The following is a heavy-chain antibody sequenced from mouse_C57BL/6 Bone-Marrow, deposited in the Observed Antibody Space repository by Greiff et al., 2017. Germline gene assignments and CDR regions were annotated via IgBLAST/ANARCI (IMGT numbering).Heavy chain of an antibody. CDR1: GYTFTSYW. J-gene: IGHJ2*01. D-gene: IGHD3-2*02. CDR3: ARGDSSGYLYYFDY. Sequence: QVQLQQPGAELVMPGASVKLSCKASGYTFTSYWMHWVKQRPGQGLEWIGEIDPSDSYTNYNQKFKGKSTLTVGKSSSTAYMQLSSLTSEDSAVYYCARGDSSGYLYYFDYWGQGTTLTVSS. CDR2: IDPSDSYT. V-gene: IGHV1-69*01.